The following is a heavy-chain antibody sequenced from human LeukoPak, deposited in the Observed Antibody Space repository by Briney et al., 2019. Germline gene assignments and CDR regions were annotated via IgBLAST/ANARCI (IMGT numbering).Heavy chain of an antibody. J-gene: IGHJ5*02. V-gene: IGHV1-69*13. CDR2: IIPIFGTA. CDR3: ARAGTYDSSGYYRIGYNWFDP. CDR1: GGTFSSYA. D-gene: IGHD3-22*01. Sequence: ASVKVSCTASGGTFSSYAISWVRQAPGQGLEWMGGIIPIFGTANYAQKFQGRVTITADESTSTAYMELSSLRSEDTAVYYCARAGTYDSSGYYRIGYNWFDPWGQGTLVTVSS.